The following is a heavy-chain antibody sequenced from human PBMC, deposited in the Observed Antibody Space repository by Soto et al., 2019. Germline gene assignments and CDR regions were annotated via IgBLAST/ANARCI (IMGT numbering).Heavy chain of an antibody. CDR3: AHSPSITIFGVVISTPFDY. V-gene: IGHV2-5*02. CDR2: IYWDDDK. Sequence: QITLKESGPTLVKPTQTLTLTCTFSGFSLSTSGVGVGWIRQPPGKALEWLALIYWDDDKRYSPSLKSRLTIPRDTPKNQVVLTMTNMDPVDTATYYCAHSPSITIFGVVISTPFDYGGQGTLVTVSS. CDR1: GFSLSTSGVG. D-gene: IGHD3-3*01. J-gene: IGHJ4*02.